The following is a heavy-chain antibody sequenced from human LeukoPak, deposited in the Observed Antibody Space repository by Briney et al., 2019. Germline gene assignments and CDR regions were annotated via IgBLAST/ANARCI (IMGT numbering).Heavy chain of an antibody. J-gene: IGHJ4*02. V-gene: IGHV3-21*01. CDR3: ARDRVAAQGMDY. D-gene: IGHD6-19*01. CDR2: ISSGSGYI. Sequence: GGSLRLSCAASGFTFSSYRMNWVRQAPGKGLEWVSSISSGSGYISYADSLKGRFTISRDNAKNSLFLQMDDLRAEDTALYYCARDRVAAQGMDYWGQGTLVSVSS. CDR1: GFTFSSYR.